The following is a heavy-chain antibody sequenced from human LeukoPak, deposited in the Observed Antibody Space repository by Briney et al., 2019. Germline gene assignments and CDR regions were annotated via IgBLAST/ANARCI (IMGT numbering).Heavy chain of an antibody. J-gene: IGHJ5*02. CDR2: IYTSGST. V-gene: IGHV4-61*02. D-gene: IGHD3-10*01. Sequence: SQTLSLTCTVSGGSISSGSYYWSWIRQPAGKGLEWIGRIYTSGSTNYNPSLKSRVTMSVDTSKNQFSLKLSSVTAADTAVYYCARHYGSGSYYPNWFDPWGQGTLVTVSS. CDR3: ARHYGSGSYYPNWFDP. CDR1: GGSISSGSYY.